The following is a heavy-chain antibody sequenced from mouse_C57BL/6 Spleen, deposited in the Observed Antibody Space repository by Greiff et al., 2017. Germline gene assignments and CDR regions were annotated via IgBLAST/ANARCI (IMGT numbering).Heavy chain of an antibody. D-gene: IGHD1-1*01. Sequence: QVQLQQPGPELVKPGASVKLSCKASGYTFTSYWMHWVKQRPGQGLEWIGNITPSNGGTNYNEQFKSKATLTVDQSSSTAYMQLSSLTSEDSAVYYCAGGGPIYYYGSSYCDDWGQGTTLTVSS. CDR3: AGGGPIYYYGSSYCDD. CDR2: ITPSNGGT. CDR1: GYTFTSYW. V-gene: IGHV1-53*01. J-gene: IGHJ2*01.